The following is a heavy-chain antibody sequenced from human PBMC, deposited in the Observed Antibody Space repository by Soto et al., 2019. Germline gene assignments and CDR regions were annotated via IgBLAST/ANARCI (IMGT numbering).Heavy chain of an antibody. Sequence: SVKVSCKASGGTFSSYAISWVRQAPGQGLEWMGGIIPIFGTANYAQKFQGRVTITADESTSTAYMELSSLRSEDTAVYYCARSYSGYDLTSYYYYGMDVWGQGTTVTVSS. V-gene: IGHV1-69*13. CDR1: GGTFSSYA. CDR3: ARSYSGYDLTSYYYYGMDV. CDR2: IIPIFGTA. D-gene: IGHD5-12*01. J-gene: IGHJ6*02.